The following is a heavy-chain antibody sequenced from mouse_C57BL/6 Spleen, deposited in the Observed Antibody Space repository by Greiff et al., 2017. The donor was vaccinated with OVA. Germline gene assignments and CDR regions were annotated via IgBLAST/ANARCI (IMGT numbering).Heavy chain of an antibody. CDR3: ASSTLYYGRSYQYLDV. V-gene: IGHV1-22*01. CDR1: GYTFTDYN. Sequence: VQLKESGPELVKPGASVKMSCKASGYTFTDYNMHWVKQSPGKSLEWIGYINPNNGGTSYNQKFKSKATLTVNKSSSTAYMGLRSLTSEESTVFCRASSTLYYGRSYQYLDVWGTGTAVTVSS. CDR2: INPNNGGT. D-gene: IGHD1-1*01. J-gene: IGHJ1*03.